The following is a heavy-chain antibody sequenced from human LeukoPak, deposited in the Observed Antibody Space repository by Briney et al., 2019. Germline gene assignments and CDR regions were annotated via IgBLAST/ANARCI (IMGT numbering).Heavy chain of an antibody. D-gene: IGHD1-26*01. CDR2: IYPKTGGT. V-gene: IGHV1-2*02. J-gene: IGHJ5*02. Sequence: ASVKVSCRASGYTFTGYYLHWVRQAPGQGLEWMGWIYPKTGGTSYAQKFQGRVTMTRDTSISTAYMELIGLRSDDTAVYYCAGPWDQVGFDPWGQGTLVSVSS. CDR3: AGPWDQVGFDP. CDR1: GYTFTGYY.